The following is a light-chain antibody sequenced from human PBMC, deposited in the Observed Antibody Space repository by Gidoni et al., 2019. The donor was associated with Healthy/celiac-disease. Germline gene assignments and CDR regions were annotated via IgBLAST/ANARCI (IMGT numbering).Light chain of an antibody. CDR3: QQYGSSPET. V-gene: IGKV3-20*01. Sequence: EIVLTQSPGTLSLSPGERATLSCRASQSVSSSYLAWYQQKPGQAPRLLIYGASSRATGIPDRFSGSGSGTDFTLTISRLDPEDFAVYYCQQYGSSPETFXHXTKVEIK. CDR2: GAS. CDR1: QSVSSSY. J-gene: IGKJ1*01.